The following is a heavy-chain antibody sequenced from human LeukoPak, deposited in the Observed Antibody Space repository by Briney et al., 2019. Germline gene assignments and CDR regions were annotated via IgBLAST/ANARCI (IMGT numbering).Heavy chain of an antibody. CDR2: MSYTGGT. CDR1: GGSITSSSYY. Sequence: PSETLSLTCTVSGGSITSSSYYWGWIRQPPGKGLEWIGCMSYTGGTYYNPSLKSRLTISLHTSKNQFSLRLNSVTAADPAVYYCARHRRYYDILTGYYAGPLDIWGQGTKVTVSS. D-gene: IGHD3-9*01. V-gene: IGHV4-39*01. CDR3: ARHRRYYDILTGYYAGPLDI. J-gene: IGHJ3*02.